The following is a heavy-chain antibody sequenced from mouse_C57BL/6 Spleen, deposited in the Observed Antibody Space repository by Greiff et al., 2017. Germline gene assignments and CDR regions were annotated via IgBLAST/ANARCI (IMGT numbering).Heavy chain of an antibody. Sequence: QVQLQQPGAELVMPGASVKLSCKASGYTFTSYWMHWVKQRPGQGLEWIGEIDPSDSYTNYNQKFKGKSTLTVDKSSSTAYMQLSSLTSEDSAVYYCAIGSSYFDYWGQGTTLTVSS. J-gene: IGHJ2*01. CDR2: IDPSDSYT. CDR3: AIGSSYFDY. V-gene: IGHV1-69*01. D-gene: IGHD1-1*01. CDR1: GYTFTSYW.